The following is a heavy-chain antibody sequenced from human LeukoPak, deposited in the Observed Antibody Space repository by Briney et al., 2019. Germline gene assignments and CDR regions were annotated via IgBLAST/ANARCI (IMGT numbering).Heavy chain of an antibody. D-gene: IGHD6-13*01. CDR2: ISYDGSNK. V-gene: IGHV3-30*03. Sequence: PGGSLRLSCAASGFTFSSYGMHWVRQAPGKGLEWVAVISYDGSNKYYADSVKGRFTISRDNSKNTLYLQMNSLRTEDTAVYFCARDLPGSSWYALDSWGQGTLVTVSS. CDR3: ARDLPGSSWYALDS. CDR1: GFTFSSYG. J-gene: IGHJ5*01.